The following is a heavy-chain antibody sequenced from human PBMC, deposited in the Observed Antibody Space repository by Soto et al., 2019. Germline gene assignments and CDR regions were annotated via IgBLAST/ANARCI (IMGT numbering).Heavy chain of an antibody. D-gene: IGHD3-10*01. CDR3: ARRRGETFDI. V-gene: IGHV3-21*01. J-gene: IGHJ3*02. CDR1: AFTFSSYT. Sequence: EVQLVESGGGLVKPGGSLRLSCATSAFTFSSYTMNWVRQAPGKGLEWVSSISSSSTYIYYADSVKGRFTISRDNAKNSLYLQMNSLRAEDTAVYYCARRRGETFDIWGQGTMVTVSS. CDR2: ISSSSTYI.